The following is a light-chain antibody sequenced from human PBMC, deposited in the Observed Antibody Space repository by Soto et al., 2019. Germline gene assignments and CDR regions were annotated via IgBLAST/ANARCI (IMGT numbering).Light chain of an antibody. CDR1: SSDVGGYKY. J-gene: IGLJ3*02. CDR2: EVS. Sequence: QSALTQPASVSGSPGQSITISCTGTSSDVGGYKYISWYQHHSGKAPKLMIFEVSNRPSGVSHRFSGSKSGNTASLTISGLQGEDEADYYCSSYTINTGVFGGGTKLTVL. CDR3: SSYTINTGV. V-gene: IGLV2-14*01.